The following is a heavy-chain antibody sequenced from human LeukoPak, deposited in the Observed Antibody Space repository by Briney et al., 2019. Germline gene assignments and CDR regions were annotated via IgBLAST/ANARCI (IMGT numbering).Heavy chain of an antibody. CDR1: EVTLNNKY. CDR3: AGGLRSGLIDY. D-gene: IGHD4-17*01. J-gene: IGHJ4*02. CDR2: IYSAGST. V-gene: IGHV3-53*01. Sequence: GALGLSWAGSEVTLNNKYMNWVRQAPGKGLEWVSTIYSAGSTNYADSVKGRFTISRDNSKNTMYLQMNSLRAEDTAVYYCAGGLRSGLIDYWGQGTLVTVSS.